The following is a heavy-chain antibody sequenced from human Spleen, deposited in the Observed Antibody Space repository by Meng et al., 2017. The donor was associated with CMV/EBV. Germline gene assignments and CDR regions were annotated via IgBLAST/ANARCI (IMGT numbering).Heavy chain of an antibody. CDR2: INPNSGGT. Sequence: ASVKVSCKASGYTFTGQYIHWVRQAPGHGLEWMGWINPNSGGTNYEQKFQGRVTMTRDTSISTAYMELTSLRFDDTAVYYCARDAGIAWPFDYWGQGTPVTVSS. V-gene: IGHV1-2*02. CDR1: GYTFTGQY. CDR3: ARDAGIAWPFDY. J-gene: IGHJ4*02. D-gene: IGHD2-21*01.